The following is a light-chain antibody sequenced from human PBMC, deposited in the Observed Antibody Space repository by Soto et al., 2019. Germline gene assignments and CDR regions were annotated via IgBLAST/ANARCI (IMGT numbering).Light chain of an antibody. Sequence: EIVLTQSPATLSLSPGERATLSCRAVRRVSSYLAWYKQNPGQAPRPLIYDASNRATGIPARFSASGSGTDFTLTISSLEPEDFAVYYCQPRSNWSFGQGTKLEIK. CDR2: DAS. J-gene: IGKJ2*01. CDR3: QPRSNWS. CDR1: RRVSSY. V-gene: IGKV3-11*01.